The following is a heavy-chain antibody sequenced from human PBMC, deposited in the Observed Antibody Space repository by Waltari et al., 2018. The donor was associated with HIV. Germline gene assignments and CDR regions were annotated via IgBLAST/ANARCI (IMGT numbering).Heavy chain of an antibody. CDR2: IWPDGSIT. Sequence: QVQLVESGGGVVQSGRSLRLSCAASGFRFSVYGMHLVRQAPGKGLEWVASIWPDGSITDYLDSVKGRFTISRDNSKKTLYLEMNSLRAEDTALYFCARDSQAANDSLDCWGQGTLVTVSS. CDR1: GFRFSVYG. D-gene: IGHD3-16*01. V-gene: IGHV3-33*01. J-gene: IGHJ4*02. CDR3: ARDSQAANDSLDC.